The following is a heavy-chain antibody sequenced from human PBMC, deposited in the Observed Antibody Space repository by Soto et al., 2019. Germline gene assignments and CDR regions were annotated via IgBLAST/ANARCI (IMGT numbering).Heavy chain of an antibody. CDR1: GFTVSSNY. CDR3: ARESTWIDGAETGGFDY. CDR2: IYSGGST. J-gene: IGHJ4*02. V-gene: IGHV3-53*02. Sequence: EVQLVETGGGLIQPGGSLRLSCAASGFTVSSNYMSWVRQAPGKGLEWVSVIYSGGSTYYADSVKGRFTISRDNSKNTLYLQMNSVRAEDTAVYYCARESTWIDGAETGGFDYWGQGTLVTVSS. D-gene: IGHD5-12*01.